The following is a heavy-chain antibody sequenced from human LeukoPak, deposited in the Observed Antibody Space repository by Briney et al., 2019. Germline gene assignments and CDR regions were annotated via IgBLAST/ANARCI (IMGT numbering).Heavy chain of an antibody. CDR1: GFTFDSYA. Sequence: GGSLRLSCAASGFTFDSYAMSWVRQAPGKGLEWVAVISYDGSNKYYADSVKGRFTISRDNSKNTLYLQMNSLRAEDTAVYYCARDSSYDSSGYSFDYWGQGTLVTVSS. V-gene: IGHV3-30*01. D-gene: IGHD3-22*01. CDR3: ARDSSYDSSGYSFDY. CDR2: ISYDGSNK. J-gene: IGHJ4*02.